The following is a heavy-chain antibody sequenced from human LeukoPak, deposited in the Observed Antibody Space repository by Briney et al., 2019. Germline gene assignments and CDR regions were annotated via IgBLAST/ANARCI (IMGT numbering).Heavy chain of an antibody. CDR2: ISSSSSYI. V-gene: IGHV3-21*01. J-gene: IGHJ4*02. D-gene: IGHD3-10*01. Sequence: GGSLRLSCAASGFTFSSYSMNWVRQAPGKGLEWVSSISSSSSYIYYADSVKGRFTISRDNAKNSLYLQMNSLRAEDTAVYYCASWVRELLWFGELVDYWGQGTLVTVSS. CDR3: ASWVRELLWFGELVDY. CDR1: GFTFSSYS.